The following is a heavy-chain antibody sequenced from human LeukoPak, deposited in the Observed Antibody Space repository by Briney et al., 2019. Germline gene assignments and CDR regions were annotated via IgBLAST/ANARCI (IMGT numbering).Heavy chain of an antibody. V-gene: IGHV1-18*01. Sequence: ASVKVSCKASGYTFTSYGISWVRQAPGQGLEWMGWISAYNGNTNYAQKLRGRVTMTTDTSTSTAYMELRSLRSDDTAVYYCARARRITIFGVAIMGAFDIWGQGTMVTVSS. J-gene: IGHJ3*02. CDR1: GYTFTSYG. CDR3: ARARRITIFGVAIMGAFDI. D-gene: IGHD3-3*01. CDR2: ISAYNGNT.